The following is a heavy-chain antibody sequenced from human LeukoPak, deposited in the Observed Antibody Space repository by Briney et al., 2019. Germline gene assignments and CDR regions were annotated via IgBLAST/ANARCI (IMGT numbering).Heavy chain of an antibody. CDR3: ARDSGMRRIAAAGTNYYYGMDV. Sequence: ASVTVSCKASGYTFTNYGISWVRQAPGQGVEGMGWISAYNGNTNYAQKLQGRVTITTDTSTSTAYMELRSLRSDDTAVYYCARDSGMRRIAAAGTNYYYGMDVWGQGTTVTVSS. J-gene: IGHJ6*02. D-gene: IGHD6-13*01. CDR2: ISAYNGNT. V-gene: IGHV1-18*01. CDR1: GYTFTNYG.